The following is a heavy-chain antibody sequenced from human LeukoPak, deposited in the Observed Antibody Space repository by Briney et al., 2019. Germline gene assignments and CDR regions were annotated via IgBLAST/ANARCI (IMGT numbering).Heavy chain of an antibody. CDR1: GGSFGGYY. J-gene: IGHJ4*02. D-gene: IGHD5-18*01. CDR3: ARGEVVDTAMVKGHYFDY. CDR2: INHSGST. Sequence: SGTLSLTCAVYGGSFGGYYWSWIRQPPGKGLEWIGEINHSGSTNYNPSLKSRVTISVDTSKNQFSLKLSSVTAADTAVYYCARGEVVDTAMVKGHYFDYWGQGTLVTVSS. V-gene: IGHV4-34*01.